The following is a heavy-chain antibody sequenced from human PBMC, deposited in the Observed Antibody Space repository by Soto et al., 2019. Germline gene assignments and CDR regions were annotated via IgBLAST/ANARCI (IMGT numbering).Heavy chain of an antibody. V-gene: IGHV4-59*01. CDR2: IYYSGSI. CDR3: ARVHYDILTAYSYYFDS. Sequence: PSETLSLTCTVSGDSISPNYWGWIRQPPGKGLEWIGYIYYSGSISYKSSPKSRVTISVDTSRNQFSLRLSSVTAADTAVYYCARVHYDILTAYSYYFDSWGQGNLVTVSS. J-gene: IGHJ4*02. D-gene: IGHD3-9*01. CDR1: GDSISPNY.